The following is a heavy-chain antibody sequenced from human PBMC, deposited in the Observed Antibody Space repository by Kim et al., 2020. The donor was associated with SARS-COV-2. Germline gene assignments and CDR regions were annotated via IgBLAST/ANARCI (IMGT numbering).Heavy chain of an antibody. V-gene: IGHV4-31*02. CDR3: ASRDSYGHGVVDY. D-gene: IGHD5-18*01. Sequence: YHPSLKARVTISVDASKNQFSLKLSSVTAADTAVYYCASRDSYGHGVVDYWGQGTLVTVSS. J-gene: IGHJ4*02.